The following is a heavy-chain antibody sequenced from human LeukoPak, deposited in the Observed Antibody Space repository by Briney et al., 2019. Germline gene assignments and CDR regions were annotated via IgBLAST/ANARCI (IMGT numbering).Heavy chain of an antibody. CDR3: ARNNGMDV. Sequence: GGSLRLSCAASGFALSSHWMTWVRQVPGRGPEWVADVNRNGSETYYLDSVKGRFTISKDNAKNSLYLQMNSLRAEDTALYHCARNNGMDVWGQGTTVIVSS. V-gene: IGHV3-7*03. CDR2: VNRNGSET. CDR1: GFALSSHW. J-gene: IGHJ6*02.